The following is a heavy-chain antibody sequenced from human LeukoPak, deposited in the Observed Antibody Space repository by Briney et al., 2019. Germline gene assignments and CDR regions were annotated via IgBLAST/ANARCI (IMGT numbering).Heavy chain of an antibody. Sequence: SETLSLTCTVSGGSISSSSYYWSWIRQPPGKGLEWIGYIYYSGSTYYNPSLKSRVTISVDTSKNQFSLKLSSVTAADTAMYYCASSSPMVYFDYWGQGTLVTVSS. D-gene: IGHD3-10*01. J-gene: IGHJ4*02. CDR2: IYYSGST. CDR3: ASSSPMVYFDY. CDR1: GGSISSSSYY. V-gene: IGHV4-30-4*08.